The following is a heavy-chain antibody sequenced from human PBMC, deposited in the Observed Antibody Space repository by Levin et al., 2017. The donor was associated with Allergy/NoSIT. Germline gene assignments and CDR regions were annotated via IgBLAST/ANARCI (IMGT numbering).Heavy chain of an antibody. D-gene: IGHD3-3*01. CDR2: INPNSGGT. J-gene: IGHJ4*02. CDR3: ARDLGYDFWSGSPSPADY. V-gene: IGHV1-2*06. Sequence: GESLKISCKASGYTFTGYYMHWVRQAPGQGLEWMGRINPNSGGTNYAQKFQGRVTMTRDTSISTAYMELSRLRSDDTAVYYCARDLGYDFWSGSPSPADYWGQGTLVTVSS. CDR1: GYTFTGYY.